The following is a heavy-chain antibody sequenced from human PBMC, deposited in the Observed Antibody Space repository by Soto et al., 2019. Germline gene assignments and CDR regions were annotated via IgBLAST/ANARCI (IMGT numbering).Heavy chain of an antibody. CDR2: IKQDGSEK. V-gene: IGHV3-7*05. J-gene: IGHJ6*02. D-gene: IGHD6-19*01. Sequence: GGSLRLSCAASGFTFSSYWMSWVRQAPGKGLEWVANIKQDGSEKYYVDSVKGRFTISRDNAKNSLYLQMNSLRAEDTAVYYCARSVAGIVAAQKGEVMDVWGQGTTVTVSS. CDR1: GFTFSSYW. CDR3: ARSVAGIVAAQKGEVMDV.